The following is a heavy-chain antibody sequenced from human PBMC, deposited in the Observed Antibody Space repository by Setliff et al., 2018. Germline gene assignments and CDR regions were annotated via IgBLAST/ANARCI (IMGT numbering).Heavy chain of an antibody. J-gene: IGHJ4*02. D-gene: IGHD5-12*01. Sequence: GGSLRLSCAASGFTFSDYYMNWIRQAPGKGLEWVSYISRGGNTIYYADSVKGRFTISRDNAKNSLYLQMNSLRAEDTAVYYCARGRAVLSGYDYWGQGMLVTVSS. CDR2: ISRGGNTI. CDR3: ARGRAVLSGYDY. CDR1: GFTFSDYY. V-gene: IGHV3-11*04.